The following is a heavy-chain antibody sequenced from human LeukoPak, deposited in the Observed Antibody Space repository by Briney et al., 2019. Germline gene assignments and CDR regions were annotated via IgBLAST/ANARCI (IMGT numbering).Heavy chain of an antibody. D-gene: IGHD4-17*01. CDR3: AREPTSTVTTFFDY. CDR2: INSDGSST. CDR1: GFTFSSYW. V-gene: IGHV3-74*01. J-gene: IGHJ4*02. Sequence: SGGSLSLSCAASGFTFSSYWMHWVRQAPGKGLVWVSRINSDGSSTSYADSVKGRFTISRDNAKNTLYLQMNSLRAEDTAVYYCAREPTSTVTTFFDYWGQGTLVTVSS.